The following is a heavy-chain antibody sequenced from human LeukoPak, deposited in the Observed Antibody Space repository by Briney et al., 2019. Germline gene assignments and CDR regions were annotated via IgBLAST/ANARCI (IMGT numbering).Heavy chain of an antibody. CDR3: ARQGSGYYLSPVNY. V-gene: IGHV4-39*01. J-gene: IGHJ4*02. Sequence: PSETLSLTCTVSGGSISSSSYYWGWIRQPPGKGLEWIGTIYYSGSTYYNPSLKSRVTISVDTSKNQFSLKLSSVTAADTAVYYCARQGSGYYLSPVNYWGQGTLVTVSS. CDR1: GGSISSSSYY. CDR2: IYYSGST. D-gene: IGHD2/OR15-2a*01.